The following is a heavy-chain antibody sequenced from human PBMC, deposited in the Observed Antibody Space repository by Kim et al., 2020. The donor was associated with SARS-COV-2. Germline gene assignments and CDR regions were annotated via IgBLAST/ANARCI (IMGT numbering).Heavy chain of an antibody. V-gene: IGHV3-15*01. CDR2: IKRKTGEGKS. CDR1: GFTFSNAW. CDR3: YTSISCYHYEAIDAF. J-gene: IGHJ3*01. Sequence: GGSLRLSCAASGFTFSNAWMSWVRQAPGKGLEWVAHIKRKTGEGKSVCSAQVRVSITIASAKNKLSLQLKRLSLKTTDIAVCSCYTSISCYHYEAIDAF. D-gene: IGHD6-13*01.